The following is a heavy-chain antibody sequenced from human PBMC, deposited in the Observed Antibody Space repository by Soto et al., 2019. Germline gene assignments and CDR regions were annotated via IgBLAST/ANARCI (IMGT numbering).Heavy chain of an antibody. CDR3: ARENTPEMTRSWFAP. CDR1: GVPITDSY. CDR2: VHAGGSF. Sequence: QAQLQVSGPGVVKPAETLSLICDVSGVPITDSYWSWIRQSPGKGLEWIGRVHAGGSFNYNPSLRRRAAISVDTSKSQVSLRLTSVTAADTAVYFCARENTPEMTRSWFAPWGQGTLVTVSS. J-gene: IGHJ5*02. V-gene: IGHV4-4*07.